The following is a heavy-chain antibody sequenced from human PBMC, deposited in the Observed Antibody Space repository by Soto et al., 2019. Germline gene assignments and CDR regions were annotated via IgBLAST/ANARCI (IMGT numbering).Heavy chain of an antibody. CDR3: ARETREGSSWYLLFFDY. Sequence: QVQLVQSGAEVKKPGSSVKVSCKASGGTFSSYTISWVRQAPGQGLEWMGRIIPILGIANYAQKFQGRVTITADKSTSTAYMELSSLRSEDTAVYYCARETREGSSWYLLFFDYWGQGTLVTVSS. J-gene: IGHJ4*02. CDR2: IIPILGIA. D-gene: IGHD6-13*01. CDR1: GGTFSSYT. V-gene: IGHV1-69*08.